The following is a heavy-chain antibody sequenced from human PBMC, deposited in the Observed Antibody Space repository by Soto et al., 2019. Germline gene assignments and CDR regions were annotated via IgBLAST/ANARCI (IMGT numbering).Heavy chain of an antibody. D-gene: IGHD3-10*01. CDR1: VGAISSSSHY. CDR2: IYYSGST. V-gene: IGHV4-39*01. CDR3: ARQVLLWFGELLSDGVNWFDP. J-gene: IGHJ5*02. Sequence: PSETLSLHCTFAVGAISSSSHYWGWIRQPTGKGLEWIGSIYYSGSTYYNPSLKSRVTISVDTSKNQFSLKLSSVTAADTAVYYCARQVLLWFGELLSDGVNWFDPWGQGTLVTVS.